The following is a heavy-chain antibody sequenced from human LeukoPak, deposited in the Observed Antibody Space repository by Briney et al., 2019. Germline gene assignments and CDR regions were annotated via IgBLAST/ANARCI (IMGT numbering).Heavy chain of an antibody. CDR3: ARDEKNYYDSSFYSY. V-gene: IGHV4-30-2*01. J-gene: IGHJ4*02. CDR1: GGSISSGGYS. Sequence: SETLSLTCAVSGGSISSGGYSWSWIRQPPGKGLEWIGYIYHSGSTYYNPSLKSRVTISVDRSKNQFSLKLSSVTAADTAVYYCARDEKNYYDSSFYSYGGRGPLVTVSS. CDR2: IYHSGST. D-gene: IGHD3-22*01.